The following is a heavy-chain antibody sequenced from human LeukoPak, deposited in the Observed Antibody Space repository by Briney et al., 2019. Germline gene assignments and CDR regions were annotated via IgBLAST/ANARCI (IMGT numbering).Heavy chain of an antibody. CDR1: GGSFSGYY. CDR2: INLSGST. J-gene: IGHJ4*02. V-gene: IGHV4-34*01. Sequence: SETLSLTCAVYGGSFSGYYWSWIRQPPGKGLEWIGEINLSGSTNYNPSLKSRVTISVDTSKNQFSLKLSSVTAADTAVYYCARGRLGYRSGGSCPLGYFDYWGQGTLVTVSS. CDR3: ARGRLGYRSGGSCPLGYFDY. D-gene: IGHD2-15*01.